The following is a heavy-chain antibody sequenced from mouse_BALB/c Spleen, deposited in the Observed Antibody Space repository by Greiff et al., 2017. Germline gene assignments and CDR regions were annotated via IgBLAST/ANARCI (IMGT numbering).Heavy chain of an antibody. CDR1: GYTFTDYN. CDR2: IYPYNGGT. J-gene: IGHJ1*01. CDR3: ARGRGYFDV. V-gene: IGHV1S29*02. D-gene: IGHD1-1*01. Sequence: VQLQQSGPELVKPGASVKISCKASGYTFTDYNMHWVKQSHGKSLEWIGYIYPYNGGTGYNQKFKSKATLTVDNSSSTAYMELRSLTSEDSAVYYCARGRGYFDVWGAGTTVTVSS.